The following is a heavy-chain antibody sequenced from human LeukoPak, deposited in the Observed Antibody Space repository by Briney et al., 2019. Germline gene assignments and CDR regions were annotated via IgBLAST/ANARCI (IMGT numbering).Heavy chain of an antibody. V-gene: IGHV4-34*01. Sequence: PSETLSLTCTVSGGSISSYYWSWLRQPPGKGLEWIGEINHSGSTNYNPSLKSRVTISVDTYNNQFSLKLSSVTAADTAVYYCARRYGSGSYYTPRFDYWGQGTLVTVSS. CDR1: GGSISSYY. CDR3: ARRYGSGSYYTPRFDY. D-gene: IGHD3-10*01. J-gene: IGHJ4*02. CDR2: INHSGST.